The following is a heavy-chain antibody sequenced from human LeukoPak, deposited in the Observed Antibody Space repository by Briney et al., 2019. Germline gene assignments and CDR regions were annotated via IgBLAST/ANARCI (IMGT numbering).Heavy chain of an antibody. CDR2: ISWNSGSI. J-gene: IGHJ3*02. CDR3: AKENI. Sequence: PGGSLRLSCAASGFTFDDYAMHWVRQAPGKGLEWVSGISWNSGSIGYADSVKGRFTISRDNAKNSLYLQMNSLRAEDTALYYCAKENIWGQGTMVTVSS. V-gene: IGHV3-9*01. CDR1: GFTFDDYA.